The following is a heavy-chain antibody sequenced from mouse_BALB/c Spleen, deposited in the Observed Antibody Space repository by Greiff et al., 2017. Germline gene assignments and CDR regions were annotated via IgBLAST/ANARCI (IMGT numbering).Heavy chain of an antibody. Sequence: VMLVESGAELVRPGSSVKISCKASGYAFSSYWMNWVKQRPGQGLEWIGQIYPGDGDTNYNGKFKGKATLTADKSSSTAYMQLSSLTSEDSAVYFCARSTTGFAYWGQGTLVTVSA. J-gene: IGHJ3*01. CDR3: ARSTTGFAY. CDR1: GYAFSSYW. V-gene: IGHV1-80*01. D-gene: IGHD1-1*01. CDR2: IYPGDGDT.